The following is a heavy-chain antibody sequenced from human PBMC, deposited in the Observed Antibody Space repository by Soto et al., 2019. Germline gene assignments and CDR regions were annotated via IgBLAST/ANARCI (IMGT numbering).Heavy chain of an antibody. Sequence: EVQLVESGGGLVQPGGSLRLSCAASGFTFSSYSMNWVRQAPGKGLEWVSYISSSSSTIYYADSVKGRFTISTDNAKNSLYLQMNSLRDEDTAVYYCARDRSPDYYDSSGYFSWGQGTLVTVSS. CDR3: ARDRSPDYYDSSGYFS. CDR1: GFTFSSYS. CDR2: ISSSSSTI. V-gene: IGHV3-48*02. J-gene: IGHJ5*02. D-gene: IGHD3-22*01.